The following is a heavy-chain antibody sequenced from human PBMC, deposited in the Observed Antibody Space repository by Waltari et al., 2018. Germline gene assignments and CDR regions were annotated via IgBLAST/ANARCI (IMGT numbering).Heavy chain of an antibody. Sequence: QVQLQESGPGLVKPSQTLSLTCTVSGGSISSGSYYWSWIRQPAGKGLEWIGRIYTSGSTNYNPSLKSRVTISVDTSKNQFSLKLSSVTAADTAVYYCARRQRGYDDYFDYWGQGTLVTVSS. D-gene: IGHD5-12*01. CDR2: IYTSGST. J-gene: IGHJ4*02. CDR3: ARRQRGYDDYFDY. V-gene: IGHV4-61*02. CDR1: GGSISSGSYY.